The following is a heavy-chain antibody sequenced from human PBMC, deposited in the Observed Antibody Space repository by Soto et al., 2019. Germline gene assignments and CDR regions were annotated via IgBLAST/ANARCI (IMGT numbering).Heavy chain of an antibody. Sequence: SETLSLTCAVYGGSFSGYYWSWIRQPPGKGLEWIGEINHSGSTNYNPSLKSRVTISVDTSKNQFSLKLSSVTAADTAVYYCARGLSRSDEDIVLMVYATGSWFDPWGQGTLVTVSS. D-gene: IGHD2-8*01. CDR2: INHSGST. CDR3: ARGLSRSDEDIVLMVYATGSWFDP. CDR1: GGSFSGYY. V-gene: IGHV4-34*01. J-gene: IGHJ5*02.